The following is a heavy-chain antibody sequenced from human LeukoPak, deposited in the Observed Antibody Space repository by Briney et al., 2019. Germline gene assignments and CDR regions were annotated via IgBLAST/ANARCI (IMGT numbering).Heavy chain of an antibody. CDR2: IYHSGST. Sequence: RPSQTLSLTCAVSGGSISSGGYSWSWIRQPPGKGLEWIGYIYHSGSTYYNPSLKSRVTISVDRSKNQFSLKLSSVTAADTAVYYCARGWQVMSYWGQGTLVTVSS. CDR3: ARGWQVMSY. D-gene: IGHD5-24*01. CDR1: GGSISSGGYS. V-gene: IGHV4-30-2*01. J-gene: IGHJ4*02.